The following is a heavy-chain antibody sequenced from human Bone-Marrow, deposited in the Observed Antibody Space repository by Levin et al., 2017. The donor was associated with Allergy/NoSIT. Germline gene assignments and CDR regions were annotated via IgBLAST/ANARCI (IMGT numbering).Heavy chain of an antibody. CDR2: VSAYSGNT. Sequence: ASVKVSCKASGFTFTTYGLIWVRQAPGRGLEWMGWVSAYSGNTNYALNLQDRVTMTTDTATNTAYMELSSLRSDDTAIYYCARGHFPYYYYGMDVWGQGTTVVVSS. CDR1: GFTFTTYG. J-gene: IGHJ6*02. V-gene: IGHV1-18*01. CDR3: ARGHFPYYYYGMDV.